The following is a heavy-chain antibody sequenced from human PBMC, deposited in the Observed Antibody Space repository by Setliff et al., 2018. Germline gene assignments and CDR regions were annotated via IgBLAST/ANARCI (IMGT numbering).Heavy chain of an antibody. Sequence: SETLSLTCTVSDDSISSRHYYWGWVRQPPGKGLEWIGSIYYSGSTYYNPSLKGRATLSIDASKRQFSLKLTSVTAADTAVYYCARMSGFQYMDVWGKGTTVTVS. D-gene: IGHD3-3*01. CDR1: DDSISSRHYY. CDR3: ARMSGFQYMDV. V-gene: IGHV4-39*07. J-gene: IGHJ6*03. CDR2: IYYSGST.